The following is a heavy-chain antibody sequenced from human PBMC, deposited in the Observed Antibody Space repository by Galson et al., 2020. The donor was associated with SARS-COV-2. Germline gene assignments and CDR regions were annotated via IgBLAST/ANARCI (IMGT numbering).Heavy chain of an antibody. CDR3: ARPNLTGDHGRFDY. CDR1: GGSISSSSYY. D-gene: IGHD7-27*01. Sequence: SETLSLTCTVSGGSISSSSYYWGWIRQPPGKGLEWIGSIYYSGSTYYNPSLKSRVTISVDTSKNQFSLKLSSVTAADTAVYYCARPNLTGDHGRFDYWGQGTLVTVSS. CDR2: IYYSGST. J-gene: IGHJ4*02. V-gene: IGHV4-39*01.